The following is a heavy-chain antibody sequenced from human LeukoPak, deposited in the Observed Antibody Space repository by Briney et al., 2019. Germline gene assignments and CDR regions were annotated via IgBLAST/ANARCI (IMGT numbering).Heavy chain of an antibody. CDR1: GFTFSSHW. D-gene: IGHD2-2*01. J-gene: IGHJ4*02. CDR2: VNGDGTST. V-gene: IGHV3-74*01. Sequence: PGGSLRLSCATSGFTFSSHWMHWVRQVPGKGLVWVSRVNGDGTSTSYADSVQGRFTISRDNAKNTLYLYMNSLRGDDTAIYFCVRSCSSGSCYGYKDYWGQGTLVTVSS. CDR3: VRSCSSGSCYGYKDY.